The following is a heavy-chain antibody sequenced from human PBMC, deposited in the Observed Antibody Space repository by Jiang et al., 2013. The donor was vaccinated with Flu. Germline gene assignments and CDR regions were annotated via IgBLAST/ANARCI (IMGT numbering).Heavy chain of an antibody. CDR1: GGSISSSSYY. Sequence: GLVKPSETLSLTCTVSGGSISSSSYYWGWIRQPPGKGLEWIGSVYYTGSTYYNPSLKSRVTISVDRSQNQFSLKLRSVTAADTAVYFCVRPSSYQSYGLDVWGQGTTVTVSS. CDR3: VRPSSYQSYGLDV. J-gene: IGHJ6*02. D-gene: IGHD2-2*01. CDR2: VYYTGST. V-gene: IGHV4-39*01.